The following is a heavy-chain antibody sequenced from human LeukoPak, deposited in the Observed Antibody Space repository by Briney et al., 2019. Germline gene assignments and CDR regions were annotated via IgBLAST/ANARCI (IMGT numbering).Heavy chain of an antibody. V-gene: IGHV3-53*01. J-gene: IGHJ4*02. CDR1: GFTFSSYA. D-gene: IGHD3-22*01. CDR3: ARGCYYERSGYCPFDY. Sequence: GGSLRLSCATSGFTFSSYAMSWVRQAPGKGLEWVSIIYSGGGTYYADSVKGRFTISRDNSKNTLYLQMNSLRADDTAVYYCARGCYYERSGYCPFDYWGPGTLVTVSS. CDR2: IYSGGGT.